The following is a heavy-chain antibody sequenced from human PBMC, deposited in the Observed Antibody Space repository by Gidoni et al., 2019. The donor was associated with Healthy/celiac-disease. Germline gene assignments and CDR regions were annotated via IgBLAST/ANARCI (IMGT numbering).Heavy chain of an antibody. V-gene: IGHV3-21*01. CDR2: ISSSSSYI. CDR1: DFTFSSYS. D-gene: IGHD6-19*01. Sequence: EVQLVESGAGLVKAGGSLRLSCAAPDFTFSSYSMNWVRQAPGKGLEWVSSISSSSSYIYYADSVKGRFTISRDNAKNSLYLQMNSLRAEDTAVYYCARESNSGWYGIDYWGQGTLVTVSS. J-gene: IGHJ4*02. CDR3: ARESNSGWYGIDY.